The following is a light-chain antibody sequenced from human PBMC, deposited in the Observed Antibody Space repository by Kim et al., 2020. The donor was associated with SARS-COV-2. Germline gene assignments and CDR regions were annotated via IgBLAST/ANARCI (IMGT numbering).Light chain of an antibody. Sequence: SSELTQDPAVSVALGQTARITCQGDSLRTYYTTWFQQKPGQAPIVVFYGKNNRPSGIPDRFSGSSSGNTASLTITATQAGDEADYYCNSRDNNDNVLFGG. V-gene: IGLV3-19*01. CDR1: SLRTYY. CDR2: GKN. J-gene: IGLJ2*01. CDR3: NSRDNNDNVL.